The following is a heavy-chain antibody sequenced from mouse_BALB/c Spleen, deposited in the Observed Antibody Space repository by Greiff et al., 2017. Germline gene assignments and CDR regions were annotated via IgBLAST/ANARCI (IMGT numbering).Heavy chain of an antibody. J-gene: IGHJ4*01. D-gene: IGHD1-1*01. V-gene: IGHV1-14*01. CDR1: GYTFTSYV. Sequence: EVQLQESGPELVKPGASVKMSCKASGYTFTSYVMHWVKQKPGQGLEWIGYINPYNDGTKYNEKFKGKATLTSDKSSSTAYMELSSLTSEDSAVYYCARRGSSLYYAMDYWGQGTSVTVSS. CDR2: INPYNDGT. CDR3: ARRGSSLYYAMDY.